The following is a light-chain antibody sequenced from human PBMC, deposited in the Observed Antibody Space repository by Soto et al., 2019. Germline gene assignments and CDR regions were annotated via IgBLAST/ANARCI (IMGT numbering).Light chain of an antibody. Sequence: QSALTQPRSVSGSPGQSVTISCTGTSSDVGDYNYVSWYQQHPGKAPKLMISDVNKRPSGVPDRFSGSKSGNTASLTISGLQAEDEADYYCCSYAGSYTLVFGGGTKLTVL. CDR1: SSDVGDYNY. J-gene: IGLJ2*01. V-gene: IGLV2-11*01. CDR3: CSYAGSYTLV. CDR2: DVN.